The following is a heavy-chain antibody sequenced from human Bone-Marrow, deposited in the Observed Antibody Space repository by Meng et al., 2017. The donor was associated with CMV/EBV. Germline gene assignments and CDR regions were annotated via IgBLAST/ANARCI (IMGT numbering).Heavy chain of an antibody. V-gene: IGHV1-2*02. CDR2: INPNSGGT. Sequence: ASVKVSCKASGYTFTSYGISWVRQAPGQGLEWMGWINPNSGGTNYAQKFQGRVTITKDTSKNQVVLTLTNIDPVDTATYFCAHHPGRPAQGYGYPDFYYYYGFDVWGQGATVTVSS. J-gene: IGHJ6*02. D-gene: IGHD5-18*01. CDR3: AHHPGRPAQGYGYPDFYYYYGFDV. CDR1: GYTFTSYG.